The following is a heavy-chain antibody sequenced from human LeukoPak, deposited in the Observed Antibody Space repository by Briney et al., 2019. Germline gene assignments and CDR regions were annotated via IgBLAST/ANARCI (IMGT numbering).Heavy chain of an antibody. D-gene: IGHD3-10*01. V-gene: IGHV3-66*01. CDR2: INSGGST. J-gene: IGHJ4*02. CDR1: GFSVTNSY. CDR3: ARGLLVRAMRYFDS. Sequence: GGSLRLSCAASGFSVTNSYMSWVRQAPGKGLEWVSVINSGGSTFYADSVKGRFSISRDNTKNMLYLQMNSLRADDTALYYCARGLLVRAMRYFDSWGQGTLVTVSS.